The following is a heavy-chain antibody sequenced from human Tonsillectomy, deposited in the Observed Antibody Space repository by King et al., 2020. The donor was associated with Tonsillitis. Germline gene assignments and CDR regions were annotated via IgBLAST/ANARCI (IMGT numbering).Heavy chain of an antibody. CDR2: INHSGST. D-gene: IGHD4-17*01. Sequence: VQLPQWGAGLLKPSETLSLPCAVYGGSFSGYCWSWIRQPPGKGLEWIGEINHSGSTNYNPSLKSRVTISVDTSKNQFSLKLSSVTAADTAVYYCARGRYGDYVKYYFDYWGQGTLVTVSS. V-gene: IGHV4-34*01. CDR3: ARGRYGDYVKYYFDY. CDR1: GGSFSGYC. J-gene: IGHJ4*02.